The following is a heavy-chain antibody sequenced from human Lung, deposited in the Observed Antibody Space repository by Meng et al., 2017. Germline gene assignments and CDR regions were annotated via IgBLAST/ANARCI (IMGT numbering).Heavy chain of an antibody. D-gene: IGHD3-22*01. CDR1: GYTLTELS. J-gene: IGHJ4*02. CDR2: FDPEDDET. CDR3: ATIEEYDSSGFGLDY. V-gene: IGHV1-24*01. Sequence: QVQLAQSGAEAKKPGASGKVSCKISGYTLTELSMHWVRQAPGKGLEWMGGFDPEDDETLYAQKFQGRVTMTEDTSTDTAYMELSSLRSEDTAVYYCATIEEYDSSGFGLDYWGQGTLVTVSS.